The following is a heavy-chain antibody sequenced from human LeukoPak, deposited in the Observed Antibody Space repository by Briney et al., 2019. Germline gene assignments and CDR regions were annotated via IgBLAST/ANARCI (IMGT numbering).Heavy chain of an antibody. CDR3: ARAGTLMVTFDY. CDR1: GYTFTSHY. D-gene: IGHD5-18*01. CDR2: INPSGSST. J-gene: IGHJ4*02. Sequence: GASVKVSCKASGYTFTSHYMHWVRQAPGQGLEWMGLINPSGSSTLYAQKFQGRVTMTRDMSTTTDYMELSSLRSEDTAVYYCARAGTLMVTFDYWGQGTLVTVSS. V-gene: IGHV1-46*01.